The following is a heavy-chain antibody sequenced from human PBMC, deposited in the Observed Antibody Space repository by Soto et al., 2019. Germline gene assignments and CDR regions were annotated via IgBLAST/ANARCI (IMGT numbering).Heavy chain of an antibody. J-gene: IGHJ5*02. Sequence: EVHLVESGGGLVQPGRSLRLSCAASGITFDDYAMHWVRQAPGKGLEWVSGISWNRGSIGYADSVKGRFTITRDNAKNSLYLQMNRLRAGDTALYYCGNTLRYFYWLGGWFDPWGQGTLVSVSS. CDR3: GNTLRYFYWLGGWFDP. CDR2: ISWNRGSI. V-gene: IGHV3-9*01. D-gene: IGHD3-9*01. CDR1: GITFDDYA.